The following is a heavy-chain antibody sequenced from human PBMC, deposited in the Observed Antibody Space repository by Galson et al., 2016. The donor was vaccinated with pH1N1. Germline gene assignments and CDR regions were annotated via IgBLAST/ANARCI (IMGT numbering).Heavy chain of an antibody. J-gene: IGHJ4*02. CDR3: ARLDYGDYSGYVEY. D-gene: IGHD4-17*01. CDR2: IDWDDDK. Sequence: PALVKPPQTLTLTCTFSGFSLSTSGMCVSWIRQPPGKALEWLALIDWDDDKYYSTSLKTRLTISKDTSKNQVVLTMTNMDPVDTATYYCARLDYGDYSGYVEYRGQGTLVTVSS. CDR1: GFSLSTSGMC. V-gene: IGHV2-70*01.